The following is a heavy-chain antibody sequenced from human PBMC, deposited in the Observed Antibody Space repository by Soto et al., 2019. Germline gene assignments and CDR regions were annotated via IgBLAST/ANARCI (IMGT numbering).Heavy chain of an antibody. Sequence: QVTLKESGPVLVKPTETLTLTCTVSGFSLSNARMGVSWIRQPPGKALEWLAHIFSNDEKSYSTSLKSRLTTSKDTSKSQVVLTMTNMDPVDTATYYCARTWGGYCSGGSCYANWFDPWGQGTLVTVSS. CDR3: ARTWGGYCSGGSCYANWFDP. CDR2: IFSNDEK. CDR1: GFSLSNARMG. J-gene: IGHJ5*02. V-gene: IGHV2-26*01. D-gene: IGHD2-15*01.